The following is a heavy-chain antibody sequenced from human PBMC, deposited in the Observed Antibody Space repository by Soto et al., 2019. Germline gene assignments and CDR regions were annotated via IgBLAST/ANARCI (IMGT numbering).Heavy chain of an antibody. CDR1: GFTFSTYS. V-gene: IGHV3-48*04. CDR3: ARYLVIPRAFDI. CDR2: ISSSSSVI. J-gene: IGHJ3*02. D-gene: IGHD2-15*01. Sequence: GGSLRLSWAVSGFTFSTYSMAWVRQAPGKGLEWVSYISSSSSVIYYADSVKGRIAVSRDNAKNSLYLQMHSLRAEDTAVYYCARYLVIPRAFDIWGQGTTVTVSS.